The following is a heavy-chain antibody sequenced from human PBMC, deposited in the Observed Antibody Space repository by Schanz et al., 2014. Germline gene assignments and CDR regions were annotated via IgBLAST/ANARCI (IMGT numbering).Heavy chain of an antibody. Sequence: EVQLVESGGGLVQPGGSLRFSCAASGFTFSSYSMNWVRQAPGKGLEWVSVIYSGDNTYYADSVKGRFTISRDNSKNTVYLQMNSLRAEDTAVYFCASLIGTTSAHFYGMDVWGQGTTVTVSS. J-gene: IGHJ6*02. CDR3: ASLIGTTSAHFYGMDV. D-gene: IGHD1-7*01. V-gene: IGHV3-66*01. CDR1: GFTFSSYS. CDR2: IYSGDNT.